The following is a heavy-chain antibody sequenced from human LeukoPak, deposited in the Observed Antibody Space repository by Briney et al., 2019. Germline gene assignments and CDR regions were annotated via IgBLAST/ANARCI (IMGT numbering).Heavy chain of an antibody. D-gene: IGHD3-22*01. J-gene: IGHJ4*02. CDR1: GGTFSSYA. CDR2: IIPILGIA. V-gene: IGHV1-69*04. CDR3: ARAHYYDSSGYYPDFDY. Sequence: SVKVSCKSSGGTFSSYAIIWVRQAPGQGLKWMGRIIPILGIANYAQKFQGRVTITADKSTRTAYMELSSLRSEDTAVYYCARAHYYDSSGYYPDFDYWGQGTLVTVSS.